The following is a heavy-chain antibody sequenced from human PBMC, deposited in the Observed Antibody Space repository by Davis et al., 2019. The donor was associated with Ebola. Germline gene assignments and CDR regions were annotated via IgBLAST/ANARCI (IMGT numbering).Heavy chain of an antibody. V-gene: IGHV3-23*01. CDR1: GFTFSSYA. D-gene: IGHD6-19*01. CDR2: LGTRATTT. Sequence: GGSLRLSCAASGFTFSSYAMSWVRQAPGKGLAWVSTLGTRATTTYYAYSVKGRFTISRDNSKNTLFLQMNSLRADDTAIYYCAKHGNGWYELDFWGQGTLVTVSS. CDR3: AKHGNGWYELDF. J-gene: IGHJ4*02.